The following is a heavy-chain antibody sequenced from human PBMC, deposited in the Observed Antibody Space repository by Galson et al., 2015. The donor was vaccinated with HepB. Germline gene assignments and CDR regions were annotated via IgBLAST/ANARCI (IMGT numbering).Heavy chain of an antibody. J-gene: IGHJ3*02. CDR1: GFTFSSYA. D-gene: IGHD3-10*01. V-gene: IGHV3-23*01. CDR2: ISGSGGST. CDR3: AKDPYYYGSGSNAFDI. Sequence: SLRLSCAASGFTFSSYAMSWVRQAPGKGLEWVSAISGSGGSTYYADSVKGRFTISRDNSKNTLYLQMNSLRAEDTAVYYCAKDPYYYGSGSNAFDIWGQGTMVTVSS.